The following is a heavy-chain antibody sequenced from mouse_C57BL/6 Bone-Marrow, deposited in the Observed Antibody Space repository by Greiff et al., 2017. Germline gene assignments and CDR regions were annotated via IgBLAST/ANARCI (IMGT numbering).Heavy chain of an antibody. CDR1: GYTFTSYW. D-gene: IGHD2-5*01. Sequence: VQLQQPGAELVKPGASVKVSCKASGYTFTSYWMHWVKQRPGQGLEWIGRIHPSDSDTNYNQKFQGKATLTVDKSSSTAYMQLSSLTSEDSAVYYCAISCYSNSFAYWGQGTLVTVSA. J-gene: IGHJ3*01. V-gene: IGHV1-74*01. CDR2: IHPSDSDT. CDR3: AISCYSNSFAY.